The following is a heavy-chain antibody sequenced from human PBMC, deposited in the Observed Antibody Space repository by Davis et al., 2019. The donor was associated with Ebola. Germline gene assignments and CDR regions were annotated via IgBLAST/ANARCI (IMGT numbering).Heavy chain of an antibody. D-gene: IGHD3-22*01. J-gene: IGHJ3*02. Sequence: PGGSLRLSCAASGVTFSSHWMHWVRQAPGKGLVWVSRINVDGEKTGYADSVKGRFTISRDNAKNTLYLQMNSLRGEDTAVYYCARVQAYYDSSGYYSDAFDIWGQGTMVTVSS. CDR3: ARVQAYYDSSGYYSDAFDI. V-gene: IGHV3-74*01. CDR1: GVTFSSHW. CDR2: INVDGEKT.